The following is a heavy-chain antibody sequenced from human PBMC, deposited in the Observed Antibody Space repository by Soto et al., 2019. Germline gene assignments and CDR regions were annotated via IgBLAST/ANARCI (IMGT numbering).Heavy chain of an antibody. CDR2: ISYDGSNK. CDR1: GFTFSSYG. J-gene: IGHJ6*02. V-gene: IGHV3-30*18. CDR3: AKDLGGLYYYYYGMDV. Sequence: TGGSLRLSCAASGFTFSSYGMHWVRQAPGKGLEWVAVISYDGSNKYYADSVKGRFTISRDNSKNTLYLQMNSLRAEDTAVYYCAKDLGGLYYYYYGMDVWGQGTTVTVSS. D-gene: IGHD4-17*01.